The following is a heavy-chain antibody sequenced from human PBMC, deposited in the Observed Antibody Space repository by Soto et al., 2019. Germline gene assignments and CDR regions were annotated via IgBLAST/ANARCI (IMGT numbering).Heavy chain of an antibody. CDR2: ISGSGSST. Sequence: EVQLLESGGGLVQPGGSLRLSCAASGFTFSNYAMSWVRQAPGKGLEWVSAISGSGSSTYYADAVKGRFTISRDNPKNTPYMQMNSLRAEDTAVYYCAYVTAVSYYCGMDVWGQGTTVTVSS. D-gene: IGHD3-16*01. V-gene: IGHV3-23*01. CDR3: AYVTAVSYYCGMDV. CDR1: GFTFSNYA. J-gene: IGHJ6*02.